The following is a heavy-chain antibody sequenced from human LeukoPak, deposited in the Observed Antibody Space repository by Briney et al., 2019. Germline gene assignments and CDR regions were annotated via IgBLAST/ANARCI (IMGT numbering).Heavy chain of an antibody. J-gene: IGHJ3*02. Sequence: ASVKVSCKASGYTFTSYAMNWVRQAPGQGLEWMGWINTNTGNPTYAQGFTGRFVFSLDTSVSTAYLQISSLKAEDTAVYYCARPSPARSYGSGSYYRAHDAFDIWGQGTMVTVSS. V-gene: IGHV7-4-1*02. D-gene: IGHD3-10*01. CDR2: INTNTGNP. CDR3: ARPSPARSYGSGSYYRAHDAFDI. CDR1: GYTFTSYA.